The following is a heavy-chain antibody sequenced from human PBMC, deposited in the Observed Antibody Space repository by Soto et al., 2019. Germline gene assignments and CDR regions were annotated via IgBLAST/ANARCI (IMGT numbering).Heavy chain of an antibody. J-gene: IGHJ4*02. CDR2: ISYDGSNK. D-gene: IGHD6-6*01. Sequence: GGSLRLSCAVSGFTFISYAMHWVRQAPGKGLEWVAVISYDGSNKYYGDSVKGRFTISRDNFKNTLYLEVNSLRAEDTAMYYCARSRLEYSSSSPSFDYWGQGTLVTVSS. V-gene: IGHV3-30-3*01. CDR3: ARSRLEYSSSSPSFDY. CDR1: GFTFISYA.